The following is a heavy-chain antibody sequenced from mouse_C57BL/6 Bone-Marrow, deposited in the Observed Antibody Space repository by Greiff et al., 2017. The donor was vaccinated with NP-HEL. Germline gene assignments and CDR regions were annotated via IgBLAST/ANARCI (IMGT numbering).Heavy chain of an antibody. CDR2: FHPYNDDT. Sequence: QFQLQQSGAELVKPGASVKMSCKASCYTFTTYPIEWMNQSHGKCLEWIGNFHPYNDDTKYNEKFTGKATLTVEKSSSTVYLDLSRLTSDNSAFNDWARRSNFDYAMDYWGQGTAVTVSS. V-gene: IGHV1-47*01. CDR3: ARRSNFDYAMDY. CDR1: CYTFTTYP. J-gene: IGHJ4*01. D-gene: IGHD1-1*01.